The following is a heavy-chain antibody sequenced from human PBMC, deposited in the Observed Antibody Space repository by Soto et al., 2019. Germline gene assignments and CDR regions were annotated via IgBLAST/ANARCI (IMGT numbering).Heavy chain of an antibody. J-gene: IGHJ4*02. CDR3: TRLQLYGDYESGY. CDR2: IRSKANSYAT. V-gene: IGHV3-73*01. CDR1: GFTFSGSA. D-gene: IGHD4-17*01. Sequence: GGSLRLSCAASGFTFSGSAMHWVRQASGKGLEWVGRIRSKANSYATAYAASVKGRFTISRDDSKNTAYLQMNSLKTEDTAVYYCTRLQLYGDYESGYWGQGTLVTVSS.